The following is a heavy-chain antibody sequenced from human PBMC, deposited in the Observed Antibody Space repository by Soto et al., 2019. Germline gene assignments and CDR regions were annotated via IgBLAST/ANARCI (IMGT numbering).Heavy chain of an antibody. Sequence: EVQLVESGGGLVQPGGSLRLSCAASGFTFSDRYMDWVRQAPGKGLEWVGRSRNKANSYSTVYAASVQGRFTVSRGESENSLYLQLTSLKPEAPAVYYCAGGYISLVRWGGGTWSLSPQ. CDR1: GFTFSDRY. V-gene: IGHV3-72*01. CDR3: AGGYISLVR. J-gene: IGHJ2*01. D-gene: IGHD3-10*01. CDR2: SRNKANSYST.